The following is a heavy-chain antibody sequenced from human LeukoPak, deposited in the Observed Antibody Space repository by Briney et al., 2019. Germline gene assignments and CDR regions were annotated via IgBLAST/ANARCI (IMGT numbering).Heavy chain of an antibody. CDR2: INPNSGGT. CDR1: GYTFTGYY. J-gene: IGHJ4*02. D-gene: IGHD3-22*01. CDR3: ARDYYDSSGYYGY. Sequence: ASVKVSCKASGYTFTGYYMHWVRQAPGQGFEWMGWINPNSGGTNYAQKFQGRVTMTRDTSISTAYMELSRLRSDDTAVYYCARDYYDSSGYYGYWGQGTLVTVSS. V-gene: IGHV1-2*02.